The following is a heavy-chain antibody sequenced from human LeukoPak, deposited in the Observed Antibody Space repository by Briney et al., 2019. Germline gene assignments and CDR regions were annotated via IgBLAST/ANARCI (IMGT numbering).Heavy chain of an antibody. V-gene: IGHV1-46*01. Sequence: ASVTVSRKASGYTFTSNYIHWVRQAPGQGLEWMGMIYPRDGSTSYAQKFQGRVTVTRDTSTSTVHMELSGLRSEDTAVYYCARDQEGFDYWGQGTLVTVSS. J-gene: IGHJ4*02. CDR2: IYPRDGST. CDR3: ARDQEGFDY. CDR1: GYTFTSNY.